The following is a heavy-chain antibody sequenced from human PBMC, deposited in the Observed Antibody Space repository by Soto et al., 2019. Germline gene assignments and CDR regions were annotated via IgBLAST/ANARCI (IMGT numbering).Heavy chain of an antibody. D-gene: IGHD6-19*01. J-gene: IGHJ3*02. Sequence: EVQLVGSGGGLGQPGGSLILSGATSGFTVSSNYRSWVRQAPGKGLVWVSVIYSGGITDYADSVKGRFTISRDNSKNTLYRQMNSLRAEDTAVYYCARLTSSGWSHNAVDIWGQGTMVTVSS. CDR1: GFTVSSNY. CDR2: IYSGGIT. V-gene: IGHV3-66*04. CDR3: ARLTSSGWSHNAVDI.